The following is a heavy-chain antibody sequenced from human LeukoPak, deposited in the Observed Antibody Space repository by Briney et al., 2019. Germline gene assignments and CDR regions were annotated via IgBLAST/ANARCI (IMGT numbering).Heavy chain of an antibody. CDR2: ISYDGRNK. CDR3: AKVGSGFLYYYDSSGFDY. D-gene: IGHD3-22*01. CDR1: KFTFSNYA. J-gene: IGHJ4*02. Sequence: GGSLRLSCAASKFTFSNYAMHWVRQAPGKGLEWVAVISYDGRNKYYADSVKGRFTISRDNSKNTLYLQMNSLRAEDTAVYYCAKVGSGFLYYYDSSGFDYWGQGTLVTVSS. V-gene: IGHV3-30*04.